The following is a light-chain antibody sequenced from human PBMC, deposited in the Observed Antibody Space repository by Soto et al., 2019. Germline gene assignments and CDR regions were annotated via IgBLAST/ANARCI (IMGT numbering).Light chain of an antibody. Sequence: QAVLTQSPSASASLGASVKVTCTLSSGHRNYAIAWHQQQPEKGPRYLMKVNTDGSHTKGDGIPDRFSGSSSGSERYLTISSLQSDDEGDYYCQTWGTGIVVFGGGTQLTVL. CDR2: VNTDGSH. CDR3: QTWGTGIVV. CDR1: SGHRNYA. J-gene: IGLJ3*02. V-gene: IGLV4-69*01.